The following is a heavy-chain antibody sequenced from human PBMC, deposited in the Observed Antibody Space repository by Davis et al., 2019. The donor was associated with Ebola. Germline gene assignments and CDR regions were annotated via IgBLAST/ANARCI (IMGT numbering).Heavy chain of an antibody. CDR2: IIPIFGTA. V-gene: IGHV1-69*06. J-gene: IGHJ4*02. CDR1: GGTFSSYA. D-gene: IGHD4-17*01. CDR3: ARDLAHDYGDYGDY. Sequence: LVKVSCKASGGTFSSYAISWVRQAPGQGLEWMGGIIPIFGTANYAQKFQGRVTITADKSTSTVYMELSSLRSEDTAVYYCARDLAHDYGDYGDYWGQGTLVTVSS.